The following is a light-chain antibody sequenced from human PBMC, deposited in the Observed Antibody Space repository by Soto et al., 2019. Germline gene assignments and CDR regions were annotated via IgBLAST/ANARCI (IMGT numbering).Light chain of an antibody. CDR1: SSEVGGYNY. CDR2: EVS. V-gene: IGLV2-14*01. CDR3: FSYTTSSTLV. J-gene: IGLJ3*02. Sequence: QSALTQPASVSGSPGQSITISCTGTSSEVGGYNYVSWYQQHPAKAPKLMIYEVSNRPSGVSHRFSGSKSGNTASLTISWLQAEDEADYYCFSYTTSSTLVFGGGTKLTVL.